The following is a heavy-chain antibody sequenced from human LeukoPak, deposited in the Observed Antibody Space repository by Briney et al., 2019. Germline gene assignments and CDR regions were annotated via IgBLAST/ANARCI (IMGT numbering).Heavy chain of an antibody. Sequence: GASVKVSCKASGYTFTGYYMHWVRQAPGQGLEWMGWINPNSGGTNYAQKFQGRVTMTRDTSISTAYMELSRLRSDDTAVYYCWYYYDSSGYEDFDYWGQGTLVTVSS. J-gene: IGHJ4*02. CDR2: INPNSGGT. D-gene: IGHD3-22*01. CDR1: GYTFTGYY. CDR3: WYYYDSSGYEDFDY. V-gene: IGHV1-2*02.